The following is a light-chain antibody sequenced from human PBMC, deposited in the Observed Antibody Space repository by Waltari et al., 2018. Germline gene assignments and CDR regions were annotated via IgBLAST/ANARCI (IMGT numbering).Light chain of an antibody. V-gene: IGLV2-14*03. CDR1: SSDVGGYTS. J-gene: IGLJ2*01. Sequence: HSALTQPDSVSGSPGQSITISCTGTSSDVGGYTSVSWYQQHPGKAPKLMIFDVSNRPSGVSNRFSGSKSGNTASLTVSGLQAEDEADYYCSSYISSDTLELFGGGTSLTVL. CDR3: SSYISSDTLEL. CDR2: DVS.